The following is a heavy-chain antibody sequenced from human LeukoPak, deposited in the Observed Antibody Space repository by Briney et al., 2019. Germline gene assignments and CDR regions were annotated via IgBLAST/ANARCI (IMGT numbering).Heavy chain of an antibody. Sequence: GGSLRLSCEGSGFTFSNHGMIWVRPAPGKGPEWVAVIWYDGSNKYYADSVKGRFTISRDNSKNTLYLQMNSLRAEDTAVYDCTRDLVGATPDWGQGTLVTVSS. D-gene: IGHD1-26*01. CDR2: IWYDGSNK. CDR1: GFTFSNHG. CDR3: TRDLVGATPD. V-gene: IGHV3-33*01. J-gene: IGHJ4*02.